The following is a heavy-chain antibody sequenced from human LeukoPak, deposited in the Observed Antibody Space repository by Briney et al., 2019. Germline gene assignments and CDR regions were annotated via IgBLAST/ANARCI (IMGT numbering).Heavy chain of an antibody. V-gene: IGHV3-23*01. J-gene: IGHJ6*03. D-gene: IGHD6-13*01. Sequence: GGSLRLSCAASGITFSNYGMSWVRQAPGKGLEWVSIIIESGGRTYYADSVKGRFTISRDNSKNTLYLQMNSLRAEDTAVYYCAKDRAGSSWFPNMDVWGKGTTVTVSS. CDR1: GITFSNYG. CDR2: IIESGGRT. CDR3: AKDRAGSSWFPNMDV.